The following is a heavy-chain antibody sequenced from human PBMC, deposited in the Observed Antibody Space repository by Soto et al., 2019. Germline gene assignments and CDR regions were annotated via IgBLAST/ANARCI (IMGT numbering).Heavy chain of an antibody. CDR3: SRLTRGVYDLDRLWEKFDY. CDR2: IYWDDDK. CDR1: GFSLSTYGMG. Sequence: QITVKESGLPLVKPTETLTLTCTFSGFSLSTYGMGVGWIRQPPGKALEWLALIYWDDDKRYSPSLRSRLTITKDTSKNQVDLTMTSMDPVDTATYYWSRLTRGVYDLDRLWEKFDYWGQGTLVTVSS. V-gene: IGHV2-5*02. J-gene: IGHJ4*02. D-gene: IGHD5-12*01.